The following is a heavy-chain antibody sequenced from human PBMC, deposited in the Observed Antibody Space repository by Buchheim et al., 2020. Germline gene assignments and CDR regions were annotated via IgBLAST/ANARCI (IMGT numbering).Heavy chain of an antibody. D-gene: IGHD6-19*01. CDR3: ARPTAVTEYYFYAMDV. J-gene: IGHJ6*02. V-gene: IGHV3-30-3*01. CDR1: GFTFRTYA. CDR2: ILYDGSNE. Sequence: QMQLVESGGGVVQPGTSLRLSCEASGFTFRTYAMHWVRQAPGKGLQWVGVILYDGSNEYYADSVQGRFTISRDNSKNTLYLQMNSQRAEDTAVYYCARPTAVTEYYFYAMDVWGQGT.